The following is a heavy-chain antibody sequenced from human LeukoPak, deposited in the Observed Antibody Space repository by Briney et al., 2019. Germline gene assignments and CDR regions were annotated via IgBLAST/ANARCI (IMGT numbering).Heavy chain of an antibody. D-gene: IGHD4-17*01. Sequence: ASVKVSCKASGYTFTGYYMHWVRQAPGQGLEWMGWINPNSGGTNYAQKLQGRVTMTRDTSISTAYMELSRLRSDDTAVYYCARDRTYGIFDYWGQGTLVTVSS. CDR3: ARDRTYGIFDY. CDR1: GYTFTGYY. CDR2: INPNSGGT. J-gene: IGHJ4*02. V-gene: IGHV1-2*02.